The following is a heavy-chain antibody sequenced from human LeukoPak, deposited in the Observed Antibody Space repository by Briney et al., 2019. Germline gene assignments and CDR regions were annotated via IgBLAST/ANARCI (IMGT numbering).Heavy chain of an antibody. CDR1: GFSFSSYG. CDR2: ISYDGSNK. CDR3: VMKGGCSGGSCYPYYFDY. Sequence: GGSLRLSCAASGFSFSSYGMHWVRQAPGKELEWVAVISYDGSNKYYVDSVKGRFTISRDNSKNTLYLQMNSLRAEDTAVYYCVMKGGCSGGSCYPYYFDYWGQGTLVTVS. D-gene: IGHD2-15*01. J-gene: IGHJ4*02. V-gene: IGHV3-30*03.